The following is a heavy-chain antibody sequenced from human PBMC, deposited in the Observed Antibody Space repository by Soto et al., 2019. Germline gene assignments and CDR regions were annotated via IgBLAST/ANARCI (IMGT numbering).Heavy chain of an antibody. CDR1: GFTFSSYA. D-gene: IGHD2-15*01. V-gene: IGHV3-23*01. CDR2: ISGGGGST. CDR3: AKAGGSGGSCYFLYCGFDI. J-gene: IGHJ3*02. Sequence: EVQLLESGGGLVQPGGSLRLSCAASGFTFSSYALSWVRQAPGKGLEWVSAISGGGGSTYFADSVKGRFTISRDNSKNTLYLQMNSLRAEDTAVYYCAKAGGSGGSCYFLYCGFDIWGQGTMVAVSS.